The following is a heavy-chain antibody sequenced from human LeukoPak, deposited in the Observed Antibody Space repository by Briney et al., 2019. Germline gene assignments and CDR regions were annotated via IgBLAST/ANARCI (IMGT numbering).Heavy chain of an antibody. J-gene: IGHJ6*02. D-gene: IGHD1/OR15-1a*01. CDR2: IYYSGST. CDR1: GSSIGRYY. Sequence: SQTLSLTCTVTGSSIGRYYWSWIRQPPGKELEWIGYIYYSGSTNYNPSLKSRVTISVDTSKNQFSLKLSSVTAADTAVYYCARDSAGSNYYGMDVWGQGTTVTVSS. V-gene: IGHV4-59*01. CDR3: ARDSAGSNYYGMDV.